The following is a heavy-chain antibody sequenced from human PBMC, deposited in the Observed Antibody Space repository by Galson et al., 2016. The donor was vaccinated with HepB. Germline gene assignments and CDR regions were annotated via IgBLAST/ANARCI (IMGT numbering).Heavy chain of an antibody. Sequence: SLRLSCAASGFDVSSNYMSWVRQAPGKGLEWVSVLYSVGMTNYADSVKGRFTVSRDSSKNTLYLQMNSLRAEDTAVYYCVRGGYTSGWYRGWGQGTLVTVSS. CDR3: VRGGYTSGWYRG. D-gene: IGHD6-19*01. J-gene: IGHJ4*02. CDR2: LYSVGMT. CDR1: GFDVSSNY. V-gene: IGHV3-53*01.